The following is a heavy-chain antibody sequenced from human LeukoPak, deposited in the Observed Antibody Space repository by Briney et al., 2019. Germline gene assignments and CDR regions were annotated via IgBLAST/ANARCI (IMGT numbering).Heavy chain of an antibody. CDR2: ISSSSSYI. V-gene: IGHV3-21*01. D-gene: IGHD3-9*01. Sequence: GGSLRLSCAASGFTFSSYTMNWVRQAPGKGLEWVSSISSSSSYIYYADSVKGRFTISRDNAKNSLYLQMNSLRAEDTAVYYCARDGGDVLRYFDWLLFDYWGQGTLATVSS. CDR1: GFTFSSYT. CDR3: ARDGGDVLRYFDWLLFDY. J-gene: IGHJ4*02.